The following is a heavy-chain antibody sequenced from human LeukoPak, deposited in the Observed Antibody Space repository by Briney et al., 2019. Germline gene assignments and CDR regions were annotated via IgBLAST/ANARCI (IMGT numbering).Heavy chain of an antibody. D-gene: IGHD5-18*01. J-gene: IGHJ3*02. CDR2: IYYSGST. CDR1: GGSISSSSYY. Sequence: SETLSLTCTVSGGSISSSSYYWGWIRQPPGKGLEWIGSIYYSGSTYYNPSLKSRVTISVDTSKNQFSLKLTSVTAADTAVYYCARGGAGYSYGYDAFDIWGQGTMVTVSS. V-gene: IGHV4-39*07. CDR3: ARGGAGYSYGYDAFDI.